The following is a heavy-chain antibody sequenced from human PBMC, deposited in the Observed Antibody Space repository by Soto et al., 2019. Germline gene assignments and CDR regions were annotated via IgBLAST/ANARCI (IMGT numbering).Heavy chain of an antibody. CDR1: GFTFSSYA. CDR3: ARVGCDFCFDY. J-gene: IGHJ4*02. D-gene: IGHD3-3*01. Sequence: QVQLVESGGGVVQPGRSLRLSCAASGFTFSSYAMHWVRQAPGKGLEWVAVISYDGSNKYYADSVKGRFTISRDNSKNTWYLEMNSLRAEDTAVYYCARVGCDFCFDYWGQGTLVTVSS. CDR2: ISYDGSNK. V-gene: IGHV3-30*14.